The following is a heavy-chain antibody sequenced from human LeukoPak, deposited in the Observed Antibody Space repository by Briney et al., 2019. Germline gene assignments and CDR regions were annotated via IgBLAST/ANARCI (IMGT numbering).Heavy chain of an antibody. CDR3: ARHVAGPNYDFWSGYGGNWFDP. D-gene: IGHD3-3*01. Sequence: PSETLSLTCTVSGGSISSGGYYWGGIRQPPGKGLEWIGSIYYSGSTYYNPSLKSRVTISVDTSKNQFSLKLSSVTAADTAVYYCARHVAGPNYDFWSGYGGNWFDPWGQGTLVTVSS. CDR2: IYYSGST. CDR1: GGSISSGGYY. J-gene: IGHJ5*02. V-gene: IGHV4-39*01.